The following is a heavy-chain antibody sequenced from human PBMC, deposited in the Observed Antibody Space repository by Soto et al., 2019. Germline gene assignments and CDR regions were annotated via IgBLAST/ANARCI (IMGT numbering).Heavy chain of an antibody. D-gene: IGHD3-16*01. V-gene: IGHV3-30*18. CDR2: ISYDGSNE. J-gene: IGHJ6*02. CDR1: GFIFSNFG. Sequence: PGGSLRLSCAASGFIFSNFGMHWVRQAPGKGLEWVAVISYDGSNEYYADSVKGRFTISRDNSKNTLYLQMNSLRAEDTAVYYCPKARYAGAGSAYGMDAWGQGTTVTVSS. CDR3: PKARYAGAGSAYGMDA.